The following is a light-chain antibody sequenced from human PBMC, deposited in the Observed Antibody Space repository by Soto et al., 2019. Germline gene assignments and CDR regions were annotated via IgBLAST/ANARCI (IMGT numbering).Light chain of an antibody. Sequence: EIVLTQSPDTLSLSPGERATLSCRASQSISSYLAWYQQKPGQAPRLLIYGASSRATGIPDRFSGSGSGTYFTLAISRLEPGDSAVDFCQQCDTSPWTFGQGTEVDIK. CDR2: GAS. J-gene: IGKJ1*01. CDR3: QQCDTSPWT. V-gene: IGKV3-20*01. CDR1: QSISSY.